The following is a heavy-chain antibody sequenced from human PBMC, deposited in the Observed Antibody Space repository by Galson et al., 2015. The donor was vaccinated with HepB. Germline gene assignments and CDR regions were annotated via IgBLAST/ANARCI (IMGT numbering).Heavy chain of an antibody. V-gene: IGHV3-21*01. J-gene: IGHJ4*02. Sequence: SLRLSCAASGFTFSSYTMKWVRQAPGKGLEWISSIDSSNSYIYYADSVKGRFTISRDNAKNSLYLQMNSLRAEDTAIYFCARDERLFLGNGGQGTLVTVSS. CDR3: ARDERLFLGN. CDR2: IDSSNSYI. CDR1: GFTFSSYT.